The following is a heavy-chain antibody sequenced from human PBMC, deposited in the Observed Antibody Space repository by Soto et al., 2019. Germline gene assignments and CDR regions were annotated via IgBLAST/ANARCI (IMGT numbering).Heavy chain of an antibody. CDR3: ARDNYYDSSGSPGHFDY. Sequence: GGPLRLSCAASGFTFSSYGMHWVRQAPGKGLEWVAVIWYDGSNKYYADSVKGRFTISRDNSKNTLYLQMNSLRAEDTAVYYCARDNYYDSSGSPGHFDYWGQGTLVTVSS. J-gene: IGHJ4*02. CDR2: IWYDGSNK. D-gene: IGHD3-22*01. V-gene: IGHV3-33*01. CDR1: GFTFSSYG.